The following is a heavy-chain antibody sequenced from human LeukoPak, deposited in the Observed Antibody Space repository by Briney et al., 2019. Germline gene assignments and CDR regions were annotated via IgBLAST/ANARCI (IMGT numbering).Heavy chain of an antibody. D-gene: IGHD3-22*01. CDR3: ARATYYYDSSGYYPLNWFVP. Sequence: SETLSLTCAVYGGSFSGYYWSWIRQPPGKGLEWIGEINHSGSTNYNPSLKSRVTISVDTSKNQFSLKLSSVTAADTAVYYCARATYYYDSSGYYPLNWFVPWGQGTLVTVSS. CDR2: INHSGST. V-gene: IGHV4-34*01. CDR1: GGSFSGYY. J-gene: IGHJ5*02.